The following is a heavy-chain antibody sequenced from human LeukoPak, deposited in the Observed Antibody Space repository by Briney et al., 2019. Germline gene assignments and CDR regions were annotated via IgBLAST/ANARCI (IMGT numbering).Heavy chain of an antibody. CDR1: GYTFSDYC. Sequence: ASVKVSCKASGYTFSDYCFHWVRQAPGQGLEWMGWINPNTGGTNYAQKFLGRVTMTRDTSISTVYMELSRLRSDDTAVYYCARVRRYGSGTFLWAPSFDIWGQGTTVTVSS. J-gene: IGHJ3*02. CDR3: ARVRRYGSGTFLWAPSFDI. CDR2: INPNTGGT. V-gene: IGHV1-2*02. D-gene: IGHD3-10*01.